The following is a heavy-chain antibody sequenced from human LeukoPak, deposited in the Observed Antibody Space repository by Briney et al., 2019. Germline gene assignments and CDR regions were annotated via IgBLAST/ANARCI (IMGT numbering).Heavy chain of an antibody. Sequence: GGSLRLSCAASGFIFNTNAMMWVREAPGKGVEWGSTVTGSDGSTFYANSVKGRLTISRDNSKNTVFLHMTSLRAEDTAVYYCTKFDYWGQGVLVTVSS. CDR1: GFIFNTNA. J-gene: IGHJ4*02. CDR2: VTGSDGST. CDR3: TKFDY. V-gene: IGHV3-23*01.